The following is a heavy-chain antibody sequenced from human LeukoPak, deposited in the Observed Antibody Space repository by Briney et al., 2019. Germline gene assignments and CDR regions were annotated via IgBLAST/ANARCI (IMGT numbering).Heavy chain of an antibody. V-gene: IGHV4-61*08. J-gene: IGHJ4*02. D-gene: IGHD3-22*01. Sequence: PSETLSLTCTVSGGSISSGVYYWSWIRQPPGKGLEWIGYIYYSGSTNYNPSLKSRVTISVDTSKNQFSLKLSSVTAADTAVYYCARMRLWYDSSGYNPYFDYWGQGTLVTVSS. CDR2: IYYSGST. CDR3: ARMRLWYDSSGYNPYFDY. CDR1: GGSISSGVYY.